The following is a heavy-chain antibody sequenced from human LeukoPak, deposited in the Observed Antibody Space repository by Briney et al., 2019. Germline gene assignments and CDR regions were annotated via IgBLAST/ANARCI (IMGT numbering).Heavy chain of an antibody. Sequence: SETLSLTCTVSGGSISSSSYYWGWIRQPPGKGLEWIGSIYYSGSTYYNPSLKSRVTISVDTSKNQFSLKLSSVTAADTAVYYCARRRRYYDSSGYDYAYFDYWGQGTLVTVSS. CDR1: GGSISSSSYY. CDR3: ARRRRYYDSSGYDYAYFDY. CDR2: IYYSGST. J-gene: IGHJ4*02. V-gene: IGHV4-39*01. D-gene: IGHD3-22*01.